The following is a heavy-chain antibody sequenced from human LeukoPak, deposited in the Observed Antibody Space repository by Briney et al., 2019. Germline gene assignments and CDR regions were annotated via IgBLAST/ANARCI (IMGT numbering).Heavy chain of an antibody. CDR2: IWYGGSNK. CDR3: ASGRYYYYMDV. CDR1: GFTSSSYG. Sequence: GGSLRLSCAASGFTSSSYGMHWVRQAPGKGLEWVAVIWYGGSNKYYADSVKGRFTISRDNSKDTLYLQINSLRAEDTAVYYCASGRYYYYMDVWGTGTTVTVFS. D-gene: IGHD1-26*01. V-gene: IGHV3-33*08. J-gene: IGHJ6*03.